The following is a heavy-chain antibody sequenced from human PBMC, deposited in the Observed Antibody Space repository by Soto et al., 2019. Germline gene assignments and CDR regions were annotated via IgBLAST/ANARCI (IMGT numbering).Heavy chain of an antibody. CDR3: ARDSGVNWFDP. CDR2: IYHSGST. CDR1: GGSISSGGYS. V-gene: IGHV4-30-2*01. D-gene: IGHD1-26*01. Sequence: PSDTLSLTCAVSGGSISSGGYSWSWLRQPPGKGLEWIGYIYHSGSTYYTPSLKSRVTISVDRSKNQFSLKLSSVTAADTAVYSCARDSGVNWFDPWGQGTLVTVSS. J-gene: IGHJ5*02.